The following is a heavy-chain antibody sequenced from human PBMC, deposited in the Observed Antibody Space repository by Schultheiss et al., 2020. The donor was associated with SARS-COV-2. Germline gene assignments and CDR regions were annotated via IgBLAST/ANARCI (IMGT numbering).Heavy chain of an antibody. D-gene: IGHD3-3*01. CDR1: GYTFTSYY. Sequence: ASVKVSCKASGYTFTSYYMHWVRQAPGQGLEWMGGFDPEDGETIYAQKFQGRVTMTTDTSTSTAYMELRSLRPDDTAVYYCARRTYYDFWSGQTDWYFDLWGRGTLVTVSS. V-gene: IGHV1-46*01. J-gene: IGHJ2*01. CDR3: ARRTYYDFWSGQTDWYFDL. CDR2: FDPEDGET.